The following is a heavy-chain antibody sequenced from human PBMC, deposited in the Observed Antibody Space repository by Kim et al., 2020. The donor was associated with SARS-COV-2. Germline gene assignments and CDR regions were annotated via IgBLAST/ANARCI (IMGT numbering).Heavy chain of an antibody. Sequence: GGSLRLSCVASGFTFSNYWMSWVRQAPGKGLEWVANIKQDGSEKYYVDSVKGRFTISRDNAKNSLYLQMNSLRAEDTAVYYCARGTDRTMIVVTRTDYWGQGTLVTVSS. CDR1: GFTFSNYW. CDR3: ARGTDRTMIVVTRTDY. V-gene: IGHV3-7*01. D-gene: IGHD3-22*01. J-gene: IGHJ4*02. CDR2: IKQDGSEK.